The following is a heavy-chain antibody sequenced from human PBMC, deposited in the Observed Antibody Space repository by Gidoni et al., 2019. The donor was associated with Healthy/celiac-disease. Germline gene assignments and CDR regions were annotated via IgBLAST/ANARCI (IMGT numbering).Heavy chain of an antibody. CDR1: GFTFSSYS. CDR3: ARDRGSSSPFDY. Sequence: EVQLVESGGGLVTPGGSLRLSCAASGFTFSSYSMNWVRQAPGKGLEWVSSISSSSSYISYADSVKGRFTISRDNAKNSLYLQMNSLRAEDTAVYYCARDRGSSSPFDYWGQGTLVTVSS. J-gene: IGHJ4*02. D-gene: IGHD6-6*01. V-gene: IGHV3-21*01. CDR2: ISSSSSYI.